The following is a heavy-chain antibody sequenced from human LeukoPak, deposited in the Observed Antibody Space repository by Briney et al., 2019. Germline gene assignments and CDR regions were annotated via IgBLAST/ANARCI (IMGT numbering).Heavy chain of an antibody. V-gene: IGHV3-7*03. Sequence: GGALRLSCAASGFSLSSHWMTWVRQVPGRGPEWVANVNRDGSETYYLDSVKGRFTISKDNAKNSLYLQMNSLRAEDTALYHCARNNGMDVWGQGTTVIVSS. CDR1: GFSLSSHW. J-gene: IGHJ6*02. CDR3: ARNNGMDV. CDR2: VNRDGSET.